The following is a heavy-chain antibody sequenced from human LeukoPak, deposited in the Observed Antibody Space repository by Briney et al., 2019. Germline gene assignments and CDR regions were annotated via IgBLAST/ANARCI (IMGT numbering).Heavy chain of an antibody. CDR1: GGSISSSSYY. CDR2: INHSGST. V-gene: IGHV4-39*07. Sequence: SETLSLTCTVSGGSISSSSYYWSWIRQPPGKGLEWIGEINHSGSTNYNPSLKSRVTISVDTSKNQFSLKLSSVTAADTAVYYCARGSRWQQDWGQGTLVTVSS. D-gene: IGHD6-13*01. J-gene: IGHJ4*02. CDR3: ARGSRWQQD.